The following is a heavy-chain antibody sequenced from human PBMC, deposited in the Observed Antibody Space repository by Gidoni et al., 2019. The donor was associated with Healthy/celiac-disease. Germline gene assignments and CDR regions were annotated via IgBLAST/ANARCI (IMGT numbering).Heavy chain of an antibody. CDR2: IRGSGGSK. CDR3: AKANLGDSSGYYPLY. D-gene: IGHD3-22*01. Sequence: EVQLLESGAGLVQPGGSLRLSCAASGFTFTSYAMIWVRQAPGKWLEWVSAIRGSGGSKYYADSVKGRFTSARDNSKNTLYLQMNSLRAEDTAVYYCAKANLGDSSGYYPLYWGQGTLVTVSS. J-gene: IGHJ4*02. CDR1: GFTFTSYA. V-gene: IGHV3-23*01.